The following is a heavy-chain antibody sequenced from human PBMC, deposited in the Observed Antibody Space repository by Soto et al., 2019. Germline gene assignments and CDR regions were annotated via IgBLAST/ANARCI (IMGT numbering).Heavy chain of an antibody. J-gene: IGHJ6*02. D-gene: IGHD3-9*01. Sequence: EVQLLESGGGLVQPGGSLRLSCAASGFTFSSYAMSWVRQAPGKGLEWVSAISGSGGSTYYADSVKGRFTISRDNSKNTLYLHMNSLRAEDTAVYYCAKARHSVLRYFAAYGMDVWGQGTTVTVSS. CDR1: GFTFSSYA. CDR3: AKARHSVLRYFAAYGMDV. CDR2: ISGSGGST. V-gene: IGHV3-23*01.